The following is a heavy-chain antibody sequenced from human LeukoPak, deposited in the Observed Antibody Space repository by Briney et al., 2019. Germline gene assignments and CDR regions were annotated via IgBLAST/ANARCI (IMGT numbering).Heavy chain of an antibody. Sequence: SETLSLTCTVSVGSISSSSYYWGWIRQPPGKGLEWIGSIYYSGSTYYNPSLKSRVTISVDTSKNQFSLKLSSVTAADTAVYYCAEGLWMVRGAMNDYWGQGTLVTVSS. D-gene: IGHD3-10*01. V-gene: IGHV4-39*01. CDR2: IYYSGST. CDR3: AEGLWMVRGAMNDY. J-gene: IGHJ4*02. CDR1: VGSISSSSYY.